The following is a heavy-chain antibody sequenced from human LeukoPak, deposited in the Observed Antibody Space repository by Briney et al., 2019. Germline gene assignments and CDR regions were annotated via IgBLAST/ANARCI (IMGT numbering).Heavy chain of an antibody. CDR3: AKALGPRRVPAAMDV. CDR1: GFTFSSYA. D-gene: IGHD2-2*01. J-gene: IGHJ6*04. CDR2: ISGSGGST. V-gene: IGHV3-23*01. Sequence: GGSLRLSCAASGFTFSSYAMSWVRQAPGKGLEWVSAISGSGGSTYYADSVKCRFTISRDNSKNTLYLQMNSLRAEDTAVYYCAKALGPRRVPAAMDVWGKRTTVTVSS.